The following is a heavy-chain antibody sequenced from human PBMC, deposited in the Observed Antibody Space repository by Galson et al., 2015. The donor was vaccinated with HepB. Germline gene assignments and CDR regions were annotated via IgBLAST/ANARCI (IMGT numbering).Heavy chain of an antibody. CDR3: ARDRDYDFLSAFYAMDV. CDR1: GFSTSHYA. J-gene: IGHJ6*02. Sequence: SLRLSCAASGFSTSHYAMHWVRQAPGKGLEWVAVIWYDGSNKYYVDSVKGRFTISRDNSKNTLYLQMNSLRDEDTAVYYCARDRDYDFLSAFYAMDVWGQGTTVTVSS. V-gene: IGHV3-33*08. D-gene: IGHD3-3*01. CDR2: IWYDGSNK.